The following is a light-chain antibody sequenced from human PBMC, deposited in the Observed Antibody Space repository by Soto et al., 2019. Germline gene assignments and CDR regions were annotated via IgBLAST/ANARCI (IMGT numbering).Light chain of an antibody. V-gene: IGLV2-14*01. CDR1: SSGVGGYNY. CDR2: DVS. CDR3: SSYRAGSTPYV. Sequence: QSVLTQPASVSGSPGQSITISCTGTSSGVGGYNYVSWYQQHPGKATKLMIYDVSNRPSGVSNRFSGSKSGNTASLTISGLLAEDEADYYCSSYRAGSTPYVFGSGTKVTVL. J-gene: IGLJ1*01.